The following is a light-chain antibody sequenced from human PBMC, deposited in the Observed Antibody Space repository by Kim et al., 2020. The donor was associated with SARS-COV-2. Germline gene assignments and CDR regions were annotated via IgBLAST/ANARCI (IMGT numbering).Light chain of an antibody. CDR3: QAWDSSTVV. CDR1: KLGEKN. Sequence: SYELTQPPSVSVSPGQTASIPCSGDKLGEKNACWYQQKPGQSPVLVLYQDTKRPSGIPERFSGSNSGNTATLTIRGTQAMDEADYYCQAWDSSTVVFGGGTKVTVL. V-gene: IGLV3-1*01. J-gene: IGLJ3*02. CDR2: QDT.